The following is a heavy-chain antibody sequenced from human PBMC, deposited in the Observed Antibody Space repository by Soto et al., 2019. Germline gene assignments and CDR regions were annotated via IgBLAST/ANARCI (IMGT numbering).Heavy chain of an antibody. V-gene: IGHV4-39*07. D-gene: IGHD2-2*01. Sequence: TSETLSLTCIVSDGSISNSNYYWGWIRQPPGKGLEWIGYIYHSGSTYYNPSLKSRVTISVDRSKNQFSLKLSSVTAADTAVYYCARVPDRWGQGTLVTVSS. CDR2: IYHSGST. CDR3: ARVPDR. CDR1: DGSISNSNYY. J-gene: IGHJ5*02.